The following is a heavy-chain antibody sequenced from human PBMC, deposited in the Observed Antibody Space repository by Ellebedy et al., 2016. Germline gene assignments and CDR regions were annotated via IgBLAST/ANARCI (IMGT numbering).Heavy chain of an antibody. Sequence: SETLSLTCTVSGGSISSGGYSWSWIRQPPGKGLEWIGYIYHSGSSNYNPSLKSRVTISVDTSKNQFSLKLSSVTAADTAVYYCARTYYDFWSGFSAPYYFDYWGQGTLVTVSS. V-gene: IGHV4-30-2*01. CDR1: GGSISSGGYS. CDR3: ARTYYDFWSGFSAPYYFDY. J-gene: IGHJ4*02. D-gene: IGHD3-3*01. CDR2: IYHSGSS.